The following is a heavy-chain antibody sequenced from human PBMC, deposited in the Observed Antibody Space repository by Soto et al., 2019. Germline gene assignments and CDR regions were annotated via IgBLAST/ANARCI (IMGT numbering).Heavy chain of an antibody. Sequence: GGSLRLSCAASGFTFSSYSMNWVRQAPGKGLEWVSSISSSSSYIYHADSVKGRFTISRDNAKNSLYLQMNSLRAEDTAVYYCARDDYYGSGISFGWGQGTLVTVSS. D-gene: IGHD3-10*01. CDR1: GFTFSSYS. CDR2: ISSSSSYI. V-gene: IGHV3-21*01. CDR3: ARDDYYGSGISFG. J-gene: IGHJ4*02.